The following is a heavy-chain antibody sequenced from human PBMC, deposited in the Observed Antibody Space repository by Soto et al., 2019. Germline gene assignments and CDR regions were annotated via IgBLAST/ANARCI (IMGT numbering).Heavy chain of an antibody. J-gene: IGHJ5*02. CDR1: GYTFTSYG. Sequence: ASVKVSCKASGYTFTSYGLSWVRQAPGQGLEWMGWISAYNGNTNYAQKLQGRVTMTTDTSTSTAYMELRSLRSDDTAVYYCARVIAAAVAGWFDPWGQGTLVTVSS. V-gene: IGHV1-18*01. CDR3: ARVIAAAVAGWFDP. D-gene: IGHD6-13*01. CDR2: ISAYNGNT.